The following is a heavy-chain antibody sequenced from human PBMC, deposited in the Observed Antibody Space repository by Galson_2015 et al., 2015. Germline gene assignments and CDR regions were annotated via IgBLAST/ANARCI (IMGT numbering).Heavy chain of an antibody. CDR3: ATVIVAPAAIGQLDV. D-gene: IGHD2-2*01. J-gene: IGHJ6*04. V-gene: IGHV1-24*01. Sequence: SVKVSCKVSGYTLTELSMHWVRQAPGKGLEWMGGFDPEDGETIYAQKFQGRVTMTEDTSTDTAHMELSSLRSGDTAVYYCATVIVAPAAIGQLDVWGKGTTVTVSS. CDR1: GYTLTELS. CDR2: FDPEDGET.